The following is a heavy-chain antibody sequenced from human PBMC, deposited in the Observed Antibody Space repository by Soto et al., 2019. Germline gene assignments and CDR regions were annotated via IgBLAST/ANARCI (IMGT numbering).Heavy chain of an antibody. V-gene: IGHV3-23*01. Sequence: AGGSLRLSCAASGFTFHNYALMWVRQSPGRGLEWLSSVRTEGYTPNYADSTRGRVNISRDNTKNTLFLQVNSLRADDTAIYYCARPRIVLRAYDAFDMWGRGTLGT. CDR1: GFTFHNYA. D-gene: IGHD3-22*01. CDR2: VRTEGYTP. J-gene: IGHJ3*02. CDR3: ARPRIVLRAYDAFDM.